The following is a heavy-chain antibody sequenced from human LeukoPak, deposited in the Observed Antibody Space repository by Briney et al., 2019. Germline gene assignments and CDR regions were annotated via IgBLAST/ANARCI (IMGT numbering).Heavy chain of an antibody. CDR3: AGRYGGDFDY. J-gene: IGHJ4*02. D-gene: IGHD4-23*01. V-gene: IGHV5-51*01. CDR2: IYPSDSDT. CDR1: GYNFAIYW. Sequence: GESLKISCKGSGYNFAIYWIGWVRQMPGKGLEWMGIIYPSDSDTRYSPSFQGQVTISADKSINTAYLQWSSLKASDTAMYYCAGRYGGDFDYWGQGTPVTVSS.